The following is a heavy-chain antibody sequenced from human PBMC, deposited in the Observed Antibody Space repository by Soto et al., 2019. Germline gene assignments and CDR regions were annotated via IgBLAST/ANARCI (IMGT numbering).Heavy chain of an antibody. CDR1: GFTFSSYW. CDR2: INSDGSST. D-gene: IGHD4-17*01. Sequence: EVQLVESGGGLVQPGGSLRLSCAASGFTFSSYWMHWVRQAPGKGLVWVSRINSDGSSTSYADYVKGRFTISRDNAKNKQYLQMNSLRAEDTALYYFATGTTYSAGGQGTLVTVSS. J-gene: IGHJ4*02. V-gene: IGHV3-74*01. CDR3: ATGTTYSA.